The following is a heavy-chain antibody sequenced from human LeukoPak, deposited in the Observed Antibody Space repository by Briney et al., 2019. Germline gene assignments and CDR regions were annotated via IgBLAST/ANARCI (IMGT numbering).Heavy chain of an antibody. CDR3: TTDRVCCSGGSCYVFDY. CDR2: IKSKTDGGTT. V-gene: IGHV3-15*01. D-gene: IGHD2-15*01. Sequence: PGGSLRLSCAASGFTFSNAWMSWVRQALGKGLEWVGRIKSKTDGGTTDYAAPVKGRFTISRDDSKNTLYLQMNSLKTEDTAVYYCTTDRVCCSGGSCYVFDYWGQGTLVTVSS. J-gene: IGHJ4*02. CDR1: GFTFSNAW.